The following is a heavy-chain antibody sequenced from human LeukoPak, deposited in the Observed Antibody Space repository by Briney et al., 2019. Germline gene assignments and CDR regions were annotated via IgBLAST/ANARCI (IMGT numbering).Heavy chain of an antibody. CDR2: ISSDGTTT. CDR3: VXXAGTVFLWSGDESDN. Sequence: GGSLRLSCAASGFTFSSYWMHWVRQVPGKGLVWVSRISSDGTTTTYVDSVKGRFTISRGNAEDTLYLQMNSLRAEDTAVYYCVXXAGTVFLWSGDESDNWGQGTLVTVSP. J-gene: IGHJ4*02. CDR1: GFTFSSYW. D-gene: IGHD3-3*01. V-gene: IGHV3-74*03.